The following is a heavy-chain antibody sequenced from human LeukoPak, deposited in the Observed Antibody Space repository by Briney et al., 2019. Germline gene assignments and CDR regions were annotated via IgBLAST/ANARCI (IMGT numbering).Heavy chain of an antibody. J-gene: IGHJ4*02. CDR3: ARAIYYYDSSGYWVYFDY. D-gene: IGHD3-22*01. CDR1: GGSISSYY. Sequence: SETLSLTCTVSGGSISSYYWSWIRQPAGKGLEWIGRIYTSGSTNYNPSLKSRVTMSVDTSKNQCTLKLSSVTAADTAVYYCARAIYYYDSSGYWVYFDYWGQGTLVTVSS. CDR2: IYTSGST. V-gene: IGHV4-4*07.